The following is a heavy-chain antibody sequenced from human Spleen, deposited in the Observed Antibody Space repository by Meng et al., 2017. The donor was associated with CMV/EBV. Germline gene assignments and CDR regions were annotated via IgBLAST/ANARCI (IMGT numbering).Heavy chain of an antibody. CDR2: IYYSGNT. J-gene: IGHJ4*02. CDR3: ARVGAATFDY. Sequence: SETLSLTCTVSGGSISSGDYYWAWIRQPPGKGLEWIGSIYYSGNTYYSPSLQSRVTISRDTSKNQFSLKLSSVTAADTAVYYCARVGAATFDYWGQGTLVTVSS. D-gene: IGHD1-26*01. V-gene: IGHV4-39*07. CDR1: GGSISSGDYY.